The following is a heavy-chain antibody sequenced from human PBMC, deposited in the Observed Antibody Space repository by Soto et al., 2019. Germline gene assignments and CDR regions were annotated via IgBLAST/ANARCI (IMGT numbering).Heavy chain of an antibody. CDR1: GGSVSSSY. CDR2: IYYSRST. D-gene: IGHD3-3*01. Sequence: PSETLSLTCTVSGGSVSSSYWTWIRQPPGKGLEWIGHIYYSRSTYYNSSPKSRVTISVDTSKNQFSLNLSSVTAADTAVYYCARVFGNFWSGYHIDYWGQGTLVTVSS. CDR3: ARVFGNFWSGYHIDY. J-gene: IGHJ4*02. V-gene: IGHV4-59*02.